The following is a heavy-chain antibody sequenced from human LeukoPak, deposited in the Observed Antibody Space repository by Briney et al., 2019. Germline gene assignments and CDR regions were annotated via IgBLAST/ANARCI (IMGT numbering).Heavy chain of an antibody. CDR3: ARDGYCSGGSCYSGGDYYGMDV. J-gene: IGHJ6*02. CDR2: MNPNSGNT. Sequence: ASVRVSCKASGYTFTSYDINWVRQATGQGLEWMGWMNPNSGNTGYAQKFQGRVTMTRNTSISTAYMELSSLRSEDTAVYYCARDGYCSGGSCYSGGDYYGMDVWGQGTTVTVSS. CDR1: GYTFTSYD. D-gene: IGHD2-15*01. V-gene: IGHV1-8*01.